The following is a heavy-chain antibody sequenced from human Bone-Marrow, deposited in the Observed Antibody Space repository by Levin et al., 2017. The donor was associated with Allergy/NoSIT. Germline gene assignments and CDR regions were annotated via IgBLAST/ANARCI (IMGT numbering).Heavy chain of an antibody. CDR3: ASDEGSYGSGSYYGY. V-gene: IGHV3-33*01. CDR2: IWYDGSNK. J-gene: IGHJ4*02. CDR1: GFTFSSYG. Sequence: GGSLRLSCAASGFTFSSYGMHWVRQAPGKGLEWVAVIWYDGSNKYYADSVKGRFTISRDNSKNTLYLQMNSLRAEDTAVYYCASDEGSYGSGSYYGYWGQGTLVTVSS. D-gene: IGHD3-10*01.